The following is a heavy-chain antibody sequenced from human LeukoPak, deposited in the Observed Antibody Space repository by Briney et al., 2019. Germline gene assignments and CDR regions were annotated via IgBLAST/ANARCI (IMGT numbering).Heavy chain of an antibody. J-gene: IGHJ4*02. Sequence: PGGSLRLSCAASGFAFRSYGMSWVRQAPGKGLEWVSAISGNGVGTYYADSVKGRFTISRDNSKSTLYLQMNNLRAEDTAVYYCAKDLAWGLDYWGQGTPVTVSS. D-gene: IGHD7-27*01. V-gene: IGHV3-23*01. CDR3: AKDLAWGLDY. CDR2: ISGNGVGT. CDR1: GFAFRSYG.